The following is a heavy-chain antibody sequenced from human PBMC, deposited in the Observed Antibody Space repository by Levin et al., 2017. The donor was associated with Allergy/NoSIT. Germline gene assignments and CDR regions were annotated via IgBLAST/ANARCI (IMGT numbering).Heavy chain of an antibody. CDR1: GYSISSGYY. Sequence: SETLSLTCAVSGYSISSGYYWGWIRQPPGKGLEWIGNIYHSGSTYYNPSLKSRVTISVDTSKNQFSVKLSSVTAADTAVYYCAREVPRYYYGSGNYGYFDYWGQGTLVTVSS. CDR3: AREVPRYYYGSGNYGYFDY. J-gene: IGHJ4*02. D-gene: IGHD3-10*01. CDR2: IYHSGST. V-gene: IGHV4-38-2*02.